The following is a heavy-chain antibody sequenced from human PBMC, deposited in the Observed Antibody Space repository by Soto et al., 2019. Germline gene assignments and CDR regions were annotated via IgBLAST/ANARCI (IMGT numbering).Heavy chain of an antibody. V-gene: IGHV3-7*03. J-gene: IGHJ4*02. Sequence: GGSLRLSCAASGFTFSRFWMSCVRQAPWKGLEWVTNIKEDGSEKYYVDSVKGRFTISRDNAKNSLFLQMNSLRAEDTAVYFCTCHPPRGDYNKYDRNYWGQGTQVTVSS. CDR2: IKEDGSEK. D-gene: IGHD4-4*01. CDR1: GFTFSRFW. CDR3: TCHPPRGDYNKYDRNY.